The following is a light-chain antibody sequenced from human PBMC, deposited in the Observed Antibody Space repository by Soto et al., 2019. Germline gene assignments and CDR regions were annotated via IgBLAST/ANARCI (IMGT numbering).Light chain of an antibody. CDR3: QQYSSYPWT. CDR2: KAS. V-gene: IGKV1-5*03. CDR1: QSISSW. Sequence: DIQMTQSPSTLSASVGDRVTITCRASQSISSWLAWYQQKPGKAPKLLIYKASSLESGVPSRFSGSGSGTEFTLTISSLQPADFATYYCQQYSSYPWTFGQGTKVEIK. J-gene: IGKJ1*01.